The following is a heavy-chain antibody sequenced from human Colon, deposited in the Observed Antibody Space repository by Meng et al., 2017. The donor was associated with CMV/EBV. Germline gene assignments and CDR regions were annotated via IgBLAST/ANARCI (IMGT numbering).Heavy chain of an antibody. V-gene: IGHV3-7*01. CDR2: INQDGSEE. D-gene: IGHD3-16*01. J-gene: IGHJ6*02. Sequence: GGSLRLSCAASGFAFSSSWMSWVRQAPGKGLEWVATINQDGSEEQYVEAVKGRFTISRDNAKTSLYLQMDSLTVEDTALYYCARLGEYSLKDWGQGTTVTVSS. CDR3: ARLGEYSLKD. CDR1: GFAFSSSW.